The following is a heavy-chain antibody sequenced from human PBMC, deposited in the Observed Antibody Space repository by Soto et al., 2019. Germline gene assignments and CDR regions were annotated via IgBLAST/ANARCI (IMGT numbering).Heavy chain of an antibody. J-gene: IGHJ5*02. CDR3: AKDRTSAGTTVRFDP. D-gene: IGHD1-1*01. Sequence: GSLRLSCAASGFTFSGYAMSWVRQAPGKGLEWVSSTSGSSGSTYYADSVKGRFTISRDNSRNTLYLQMNSLRADDTAIYYCAKDRTSAGTTVRFDPWGQGTLVTVSS. V-gene: IGHV3-23*01. CDR2: TSGSSGST. CDR1: GFTFSGYA.